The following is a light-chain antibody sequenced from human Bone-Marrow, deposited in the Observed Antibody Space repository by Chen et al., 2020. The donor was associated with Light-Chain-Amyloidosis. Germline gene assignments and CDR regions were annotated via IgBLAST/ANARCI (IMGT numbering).Light chain of an antibody. CDR3: GTWDSSLSVVV. Sequence: QSVLTQPPSVSAAPGQKVTISCSGSSSNIGNNYVSWYQQLPGTAPKLLIYDNNKRPSRIPGRFSGTKSGTSATLGSAGLQTGDEADYYCGTWDSSLSVVVFGGGTKLTVL. V-gene: IGLV1-51*01. J-gene: IGLJ2*01. CDR2: DNN. CDR1: SSNIGNNY.